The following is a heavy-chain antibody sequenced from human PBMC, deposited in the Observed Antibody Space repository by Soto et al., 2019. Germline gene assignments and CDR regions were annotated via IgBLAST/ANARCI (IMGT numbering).Heavy chain of an antibody. CDR3: AKELVSSSWFGYYYYGMDV. D-gene: IGHD6-13*01. CDR2: ISYDGSNK. CDR1: GFTFSSYG. Sequence: QVQLVESGGGVVQPGRSLRLSCAASGFTFSSYGMHWVRQAPGKGLEWVAVISYDGSNKYYADSVKGRFTISRDNSKNPLYLQMNSLRAEDTAVYYGAKELVSSSWFGYYYYGMDVWGQGTTVTVSS. J-gene: IGHJ6*02. V-gene: IGHV3-30*18.